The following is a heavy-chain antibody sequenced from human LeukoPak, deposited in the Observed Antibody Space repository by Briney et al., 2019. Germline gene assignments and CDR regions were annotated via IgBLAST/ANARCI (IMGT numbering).Heavy chain of an antibody. CDR1: GFTFTSYG. CDR3: ARVYDSSGYSP. V-gene: IGHV3-30*03. CDR2: ISSDGNNK. J-gene: IGHJ4*02. Sequence: GRSLRLSCAASGFTFTSYGMHWVRQAPGKGLEWVALISSDGNNKYYADSVKGRFSISRDNSKNTLYLQMNGLRVEDTAVYYCARVYDSSGYSPWGQGTLVTVSS. D-gene: IGHD3-22*01.